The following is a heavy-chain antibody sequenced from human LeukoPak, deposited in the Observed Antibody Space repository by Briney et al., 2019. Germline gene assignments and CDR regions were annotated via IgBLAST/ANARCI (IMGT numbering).Heavy chain of an antibody. CDR3: ARDWTGTSDY. V-gene: IGHV1-2*06. CDR2: INPNTGGT. D-gene: IGHD1-1*01. Sequence: GASVKVSCEASGYIFTGYSIHWVRQAPGQGLEWMGRINPNTGGTNYAQRFQGRVTMTRDTSISTAYMELNRLRSDDTAMYYCARDWTGTSDYWAQGTLVTVSS. CDR1: GYIFTGYS. J-gene: IGHJ4*02.